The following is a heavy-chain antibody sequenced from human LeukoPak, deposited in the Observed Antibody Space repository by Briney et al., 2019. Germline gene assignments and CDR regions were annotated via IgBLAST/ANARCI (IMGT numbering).Heavy chain of an antibody. CDR2: IYYSGST. Sequence: SETLSLTCTVSGGSISSGDYYWSWIRQPPGKGLEWIGYIYYSGSTYYNPSLKSRVTISVDTSKNQFSLKLSSVTAADTAVYYCARHRRLTGSTYDYWGQGTLVTVPS. V-gene: IGHV4-30-4*08. CDR3: ARHRRLTGSTYDY. CDR1: GGSISSGDYY. D-gene: IGHD3-9*01. J-gene: IGHJ4*02.